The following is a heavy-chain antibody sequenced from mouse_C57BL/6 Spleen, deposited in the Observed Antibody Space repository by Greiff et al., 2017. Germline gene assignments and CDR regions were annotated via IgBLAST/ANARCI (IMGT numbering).Heavy chain of an antibody. CDR3: AGHSSGLDY. J-gene: IGHJ2*01. CDR1: GYTFTSYW. Sequence: QVHVKQPGAELVRPGSSVKLSCKASGYTFTSYWMHWVKQRPIQGLEWIGNIDPSDSENHYNQKLKDKVTLTVDKSSITAYMQISSLTSEDSAVYYSAGHSSGLDYWGQGTTLTVSS. V-gene: IGHV1-52*01. D-gene: IGHD3-2*02. CDR2: IDPSDSEN.